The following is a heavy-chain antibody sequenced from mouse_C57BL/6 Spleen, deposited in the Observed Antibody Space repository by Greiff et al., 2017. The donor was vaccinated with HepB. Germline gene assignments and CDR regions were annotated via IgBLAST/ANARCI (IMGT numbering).Heavy chain of an antibody. CDR1: GYTFTSYW. J-gene: IGHJ2*01. V-gene: IGHV1-69*01. CDR3: ARSENGNFLDY. D-gene: IGHD2-1*01. CDR2: IDPSDSYT. Sequence: VQLQQPGAELVMPGASVKLSCKASGYTFTSYWMHWVKQRPGQGLEWIGEIDPSDSYTNYNQKFKGKSTLTVDKSSSTAYMQLSSLTSEDSAVYYCARSENGNFLDYWGQGTTLTVSS.